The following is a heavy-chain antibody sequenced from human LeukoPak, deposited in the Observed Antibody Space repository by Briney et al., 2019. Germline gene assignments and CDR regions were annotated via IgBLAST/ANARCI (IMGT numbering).Heavy chain of an antibody. CDR2: IYPGDSDA. Sequence: GESLKISCKGSGYSFTSYWIAWVRQMPGKGLEWMGIIYPGDSDARYSPSFQGPVTISADKSISTAYLQWNSLKASDTAMYYCARRRYCSGGSCYSDAFDIWGQGTMVTVSS. V-gene: IGHV5-51*01. J-gene: IGHJ3*02. CDR1: GYSFTSYW. CDR3: ARRRYCSGGSCYSDAFDI. D-gene: IGHD2-15*01.